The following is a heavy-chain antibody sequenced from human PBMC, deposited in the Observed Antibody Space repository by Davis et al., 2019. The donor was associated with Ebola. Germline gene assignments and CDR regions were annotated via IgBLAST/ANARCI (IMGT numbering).Heavy chain of an antibody. CDR1: GGTFSSYA. D-gene: IGHD6-6*01. CDR2: ISAYNGNT. J-gene: IGHJ5*02. CDR3: ARGSSRANWFDP. V-gene: IGHV1-18*01. Sequence: ASVKVSCKASGGTFSSYAISWVRQAPGQGLEWMGWISAYNGNTNYAQKLQGRVTMTTDTSTSTAYMELRSLRSDDTAVYYCARGSSRANWFDPWGQGTLVTVSS.